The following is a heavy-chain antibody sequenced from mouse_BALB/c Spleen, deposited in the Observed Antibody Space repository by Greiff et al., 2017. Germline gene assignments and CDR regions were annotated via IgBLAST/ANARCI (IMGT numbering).Heavy chain of an antibody. V-gene: IGHV5-17*02. CDR3: ARGDYYGSGYRLEDY. CDR2: ISSGSSTI. D-gene: IGHD1-1*01. CDR1: GFTFSSFG. Sequence: EVKLMESGGGLVQPGGSRKLSCAASGFTFSSFGMHWVRQAPEKGLEWVAYISSGSSTIYYADTVKGRFTISRDNPKNTLFLQMTSLRSEDTAMYYCARGDYYGSGYRLEDYWGQGTTLTVSS. J-gene: IGHJ2*01.